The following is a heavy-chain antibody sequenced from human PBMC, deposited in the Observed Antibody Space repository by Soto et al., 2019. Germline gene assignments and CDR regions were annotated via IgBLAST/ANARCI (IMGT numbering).Heavy chain of an antibody. D-gene: IGHD3-22*01. CDR1: GGSISSSSYY. CDR3: ARLSDYYDSSGHRFWFDA. J-gene: IGHJ5*02. Sequence: PSETLSLTCTVSGGSISSSSYYWGWIRQPPGKGLEWIGSIYYSGSTYYNPSLKSRVTISVDTSKNQFSLKLSSVTAADTAVYYCARLSDYYDSSGHRFWFDAWGQGTLVTVSS. CDR2: IYYSGST. V-gene: IGHV4-39*01.